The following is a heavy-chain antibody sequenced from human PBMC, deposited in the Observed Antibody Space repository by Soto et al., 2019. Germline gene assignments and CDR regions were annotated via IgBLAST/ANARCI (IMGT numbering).Heavy chain of an antibody. V-gene: IGHV1-69*02. CDR3: ARGGYSYGYFDY. Sequence: QVQLVQSGAEVKKPGSSAKVSCKASGGTFSSYTISWVRQAPGQGLEWMGRIIPILGIANYAQKFQGRVTITADKSTSTAYMELSSLRSEDTAVYYCARGGYSYGYFDYWGQGTLVTVSS. J-gene: IGHJ4*02. CDR1: GGTFSSYT. CDR2: IIPILGIA. D-gene: IGHD5-18*01.